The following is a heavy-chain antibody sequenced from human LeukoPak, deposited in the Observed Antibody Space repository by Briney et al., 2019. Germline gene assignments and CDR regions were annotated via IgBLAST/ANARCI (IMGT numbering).Heavy chain of an antibody. Sequence: PSQTLSLTCAVSGGSISSGGYSWSWTRQPPGKGLEWIGYIYYSGSTNYNPSLKSRVTISVDTSKNQFSLKLSSVSAADTAVYYCARDWQLDVWGKGTTVTVSS. CDR1: GGSISSGGYS. CDR3: ARDWQLDV. J-gene: IGHJ6*04. V-gene: IGHV4-61*08. CDR2: IYYSGST. D-gene: IGHD6-13*01.